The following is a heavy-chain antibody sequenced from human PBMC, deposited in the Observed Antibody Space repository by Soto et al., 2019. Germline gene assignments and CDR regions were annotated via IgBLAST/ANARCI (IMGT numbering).Heavy chain of an antibody. Sequence: PGGSLRLSCAGSGFTGSLNYIGWGRQGPGKGLEWVSFIYVNGNTYSAASVKGRFSISRDSSKNTVYLQMDRLRAEDTAVYYCARNYYGSGSYAPWFDPWGQGTLVTVS. CDR1: GFTGSLNY. CDR2: IYVNGNT. V-gene: IGHV3-66*01. J-gene: IGHJ5*02. CDR3: ARNYYGSGSYAPWFDP. D-gene: IGHD3-10*01.